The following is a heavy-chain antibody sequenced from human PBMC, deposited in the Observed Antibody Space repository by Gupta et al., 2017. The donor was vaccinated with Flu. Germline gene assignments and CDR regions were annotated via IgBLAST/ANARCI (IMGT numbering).Heavy chain of an antibody. J-gene: IGHJ4*02. CDR3: AKDQREFCSGGDCYPQIFHY. D-gene: IGHD2-15*01. Sequence: QVQLVESGGGVVQPGRSLRLSCAVSGFTVSTSGMQWVRQAPGQGLEWVAVISYDGTYVNYADSVKGRFTISRDNYKNTLYLQMNSLRVEDTALYYCAKDQREFCSGGDCYPQIFHYWGQGTLVTVSS. V-gene: IGHV3-30*18. CDR1: GFTVSTSG. CDR2: ISYDGTYV.